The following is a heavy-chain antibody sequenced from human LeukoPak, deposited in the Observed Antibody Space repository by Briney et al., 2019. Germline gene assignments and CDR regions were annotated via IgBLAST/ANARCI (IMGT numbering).Heavy chain of an antibody. Sequence: PSETLSLTCTVSGGSIGGSLDYWAWIRQPPGKELEWIGNVYYSGSTYYNPSLKSRVTISVDTSKNQFSLKLSSVTAADTAVYYCARDQWDYDSSGYSHAFDIWGQGTMVTVSS. V-gene: IGHV4-39*07. CDR2: VYYSGST. J-gene: IGHJ3*02. CDR3: ARDQWDYDSSGYSHAFDI. D-gene: IGHD3-22*01. CDR1: GGSIGGSLDY.